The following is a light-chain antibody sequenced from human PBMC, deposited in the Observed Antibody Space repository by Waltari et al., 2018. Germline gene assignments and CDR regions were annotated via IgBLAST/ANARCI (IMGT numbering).Light chain of an antibody. CDR1: QGVSSW. V-gene: IGKV1-12*02. Sequence: DXRLTQSPSPXSASVGDRVNITCRASQGVSSWLAWYQQKPGKAPKLLIYAASSLQSGVPSRFSGXGSGTDFTLTISSLQPEDFATYYCQQANSFPFTXXGGTKVEIK. J-gene: IGKJ4*01. CDR3: QQANSFPFT. CDR2: AAS.